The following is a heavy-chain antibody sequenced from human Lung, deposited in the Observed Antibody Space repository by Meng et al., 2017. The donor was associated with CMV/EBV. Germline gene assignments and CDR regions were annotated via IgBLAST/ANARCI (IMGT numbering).Heavy chain of an antibody. CDR2: IPHRGSS. CDR1: GDSITKHNW. CDR3: LRRSGGSV. Sequence: QLQLRESGPALVKPSETLSLTGAVSGDSITKHNWWAWVRQPPGKGLEWIGEIPHRGSSAYNPSLKSRVSMSIDKSKNQFSLKLTSVTAADTAVYHCLRRSGGSVWGQGTPVTVSS. D-gene: IGHD3-10*01. J-gene: IGHJ1*01. V-gene: IGHV4-4*02.